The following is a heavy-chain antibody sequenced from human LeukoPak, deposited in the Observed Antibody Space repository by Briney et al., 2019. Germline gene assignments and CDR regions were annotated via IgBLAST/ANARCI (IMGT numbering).Heavy chain of an antibody. CDR2: INHSGST. CDR3: ARVRANYDFWSGYVDY. CDR1: GGSISSHY. J-gene: IGHJ4*02. Sequence: SETLSLTCTVSGGSISSHYWSWIRQPAGKGLEWIGEINHSGSTNYNPSLKSRVTISVDTSKNQFSLKLSSVTAADTAVYYCARVRANYDFWSGYVDYWGQGTLVTVSS. D-gene: IGHD3-3*01. V-gene: IGHV4-34*01.